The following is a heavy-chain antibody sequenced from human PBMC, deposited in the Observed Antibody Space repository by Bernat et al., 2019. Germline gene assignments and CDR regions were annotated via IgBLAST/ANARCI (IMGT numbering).Heavy chain of an antibody. V-gene: IGHV3-23*01. CDR3: AREVRGFFVGS. CDR2: ISGTGDST. D-gene: IGHD5-12*01. Sequence: EVQLLESGGGLVQPGGSLRLSCAASGFTFSSFAMSWVRQAPGKGLEWVSGISGTGDSTYYADSVKGRFTISRDNSKNTLYLQMNSLRPEDTAVYFCAREVRGFFVGSWGQGTLVTVSS. CDR1: GFTFSSFA. J-gene: IGHJ4*02.